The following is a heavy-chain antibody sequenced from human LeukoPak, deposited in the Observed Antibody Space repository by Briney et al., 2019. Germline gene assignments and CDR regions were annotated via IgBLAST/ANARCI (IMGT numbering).Heavy chain of an antibody. D-gene: IGHD4-17*01. CDR1: GGTFSSYA. CDR2: INPNSGGT. J-gene: IGHJ4*02. CDR3: ARSPGGTYGDYPY. V-gene: IGHV1-2*06. Sequence: ASVKVSCKASGGTFSSYAISWVRQAPGQGLEWMGRINPNSGGTNYAQKFQGRVTMTRDTSISTAYMELSRLRSDDTAVYYCARSPGGTYGDYPYWGQGTLVTVSS.